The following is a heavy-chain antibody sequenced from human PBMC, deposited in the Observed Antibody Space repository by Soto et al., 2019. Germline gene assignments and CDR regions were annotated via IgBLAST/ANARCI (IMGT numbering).Heavy chain of an antibody. CDR2: ISYDGSSK. V-gene: IGHV3-30*18. CDR3: AKDRMYYYHGMDV. Sequence: QVQLVESGGGVVQPGGSLRLSCAASGFTFSSFGMHWVRQAPGKGLEWVAVISYDGSSKYYADSVKGRFIISRDDSKITLYLQVNSLRGEGTAVYYCAKDRMYYYHGMDVWGQGTTVTVSS. CDR1: GFTFSSFG. J-gene: IGHJ6*02.